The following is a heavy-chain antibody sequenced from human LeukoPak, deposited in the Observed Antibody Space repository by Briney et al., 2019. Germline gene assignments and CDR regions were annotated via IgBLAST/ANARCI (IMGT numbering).Heavy chain of an antibody. Sequence: SETLSLTCAVYGGSFSGDHWTWIRQPPGKGLEWIGEITHNGSTNYNPSLKSRVAISEDTSKNQFSLKVSSVTAADTAVYYCARGGRNWFDPWGRGTLVTVSS. V-gene: IGHV4-34*01. CDR3: ARGGRNWFDP. CDR2: ITHNGST. CDR1: GGSFSGDH. J-gene: IGHJ5*02.